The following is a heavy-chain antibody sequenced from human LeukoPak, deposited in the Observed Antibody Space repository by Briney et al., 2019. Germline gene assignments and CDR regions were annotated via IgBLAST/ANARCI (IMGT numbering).Heavy chain of an antibody. D-gene: IGHD3-10*01. Sequence: GGSLRLSCAASGFTFDGYAMTWVRQPPGKGLEWVSVISNSGSDTVYADSVKGRFTISRDNSKNTVHLQMNSLKTEDTAVYYCTRHSGTSNLRDYGMDVWGQGTTVTVSS. CDR2: ISNSGSDT. CDR3: TRHSGTSNLRDYGMDV. CDR1: GFTFDGYA. V-gene: IGHV3-23*01. J-gene: IGHJ6*02.